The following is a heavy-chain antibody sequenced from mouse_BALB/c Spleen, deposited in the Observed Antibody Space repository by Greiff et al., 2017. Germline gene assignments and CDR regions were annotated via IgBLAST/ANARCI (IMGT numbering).Heavy chain of an antibody. CDR3: NNWDVGFAY. V-gene: IGHV14-4*02. J-gene: IGHJ3*01. Sequence: VQLKESGAELVRSGASVKLSCTASGFNIKDYYMHWVKQRPEQGLEWIGWIDPENGDTEYAPKFQGKATMTADTSSNTAYLQLSSLTSEDTAVYYCNNWDVGFAYWGQGTLVTVSA. D-gene: IGHD4-1*02. CDR2: IDPENGDT. CDR1: GFNIKDYY.